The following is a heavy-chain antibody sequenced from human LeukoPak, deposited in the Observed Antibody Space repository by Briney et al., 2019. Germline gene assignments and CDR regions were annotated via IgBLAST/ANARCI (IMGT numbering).Heavy chain of an antibody. CDR3: TKAPVTTCRGAFCYPFDY. CDR1: GFTVSSNY. Sequence: GGSLRLSCAASGFTVSSNYMSWVRQAPGKGLEWVSAISGSSRTTYYADSVKGRFTISRDNSKNTLYLQMNSLRAEDTAVYYCTKAPVTTCRGAFCYPFDYWGLGTLVTVSS. CDR2: ISGSSRTT. D-gene: IGHD2-15*01. V-gene: IGHV3-23*01. J-gene: IGHJ4*02.